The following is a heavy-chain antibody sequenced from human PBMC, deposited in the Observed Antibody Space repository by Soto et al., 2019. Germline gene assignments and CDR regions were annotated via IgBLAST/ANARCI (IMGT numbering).Heavy chain of an antibody. CDR3: PRDDGGNSEGY. J-gene: IGHJ4*02. V-gene: IGHV1-69*12. CDR1: GGTFSSYA. CDR2: IIPTFGTA. D-gene: IGHD2-21*02. Sequence: QVQLVQSGAEVKKPGSSVKVSCKASGGTFSSYAISWVRQAPGQGLEWMGGIIPTFGTANYAQKLQGRVTNTADESTSTAYVELSSLRSEDTAGYSWPRDDGGNSEGYWGQGTPVTVSS.